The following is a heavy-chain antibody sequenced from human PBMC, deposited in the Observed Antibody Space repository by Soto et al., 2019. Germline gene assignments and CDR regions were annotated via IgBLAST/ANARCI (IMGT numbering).Heavy chain of an antibody. CDR1: GYTFTSYG. Sequence: SCKASGYTFTSYGISWVRQAPGQGLEWMGWISAYNGNTNYAQKLQGRVTMTTDTSTSTAYMELRSLRSDDTAVYYCARGTAFYDILTGPDPNWFDPWGQGTLVTVSS. D-gene: IGHD3-9*01. CDR2: ISAYNGNT. V-gene: IGHV1-18*01. CDR3: ARGTAFYDILTGPDPNWFDP. J-gene: IGHJ5*02.